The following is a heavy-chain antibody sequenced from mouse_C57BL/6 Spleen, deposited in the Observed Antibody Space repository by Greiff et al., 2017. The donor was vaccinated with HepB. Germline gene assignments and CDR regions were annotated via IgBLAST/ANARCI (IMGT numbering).Heavy chain of an antibody. CDR1: GYAFSSYW. J-gene: IGHJ2*01. Sequence: VQLQQSGAELVKPGASVKISCKASGYAFSSYWMNWVKQRPGKGLEWIGQIYPGDGDTNYNRKFKGKATLTADESSSTAYMQLSSLTSEDSAVYFCGGRSTRVRDCFDYWGQGTTLTVSS. CDR3: GGRSTRVRDCFDY. CDR2: IYPGDGDT. D-gene: IGHD2-2*01. V-gene: IGHV1-80*01.